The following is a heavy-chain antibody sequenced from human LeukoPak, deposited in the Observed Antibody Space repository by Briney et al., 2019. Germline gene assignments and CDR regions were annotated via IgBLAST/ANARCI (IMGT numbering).Heavy chain of an antibody. CDR3: ARDRISLRFLEWLFYYYGMDV. CDR2: ISISGTKT. CDR1: DFDFSSHA. V-gene: IGHV3-23*01. D-gene: IGHD3-3*01. J-gene: IGHJ6*02. Sequence: GSLRLSCEASDFDFSSHAMTWVRQAPGKGLEWLSAISISGTKTYYADSVKGRFFISRDNSKNTLYLHMNSLRVEDTAVYYCARDRISLRFLEWLFYYYGMDVWGQGTTVTVSS.